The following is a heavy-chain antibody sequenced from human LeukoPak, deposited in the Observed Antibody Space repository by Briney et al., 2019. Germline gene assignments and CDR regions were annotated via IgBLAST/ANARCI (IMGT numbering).Heavy chain of an antibody. CDR2: ISYDGSNK. D-gene: IGHD4-17*01. Sequence: GGSLRLSCAASGFTFSSYAMHWVRQAPGKGLEWVAVISYDGSNKYYADSVKGRFTISRDNSKNTLYLQMNSLRAEDTAVYYCAGRTVTPYYWGQGTLVTVSS. V-gene: IGHV3-30-3*01. CDR1: GFTFSSYA. J-gene: IGHJ4*02. CDR3: AGRTVTPYY.